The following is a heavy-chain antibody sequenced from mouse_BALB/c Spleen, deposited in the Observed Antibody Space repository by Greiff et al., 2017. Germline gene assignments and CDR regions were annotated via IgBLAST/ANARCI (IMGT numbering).Heavy chain of an antibody. J-gene: IGHJ3*01. D-gene: IGHD1-1*01. CDR1: GFTIKDTY. V-gene: IGHV14-3*02. CDR3: AYYYGSSPLAY. CDR2: IDPANGNT. Sequence: EVQGVESGAELVKPGASVKLSCTASGFTIKDTYMHWVKQRPEQGLEWIGRIDPANGNTKYDPKFQGKATITADTSSNTAYLQLSSLTSEDTAVYYCAYYYGSSPLAYWGQGTLVTVSA.